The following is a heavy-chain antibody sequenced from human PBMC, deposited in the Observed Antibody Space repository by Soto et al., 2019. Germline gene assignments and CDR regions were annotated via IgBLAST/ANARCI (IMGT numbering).Heavy chain of an antibody. J-gene: IGHJ4*02. CDR3: ARTYDSNGYADEFDS. CDR1: GRSITSYY. CDR2: IYDNGIT. Sequence: QVVLQESGPGLVKPSETLSLTCSVSGRSITSYYWSWVRQPPGKGLEWIGYIYDNGITSQNPSLKRRLTMSAHTSENQFSLKLTSVTGADTAVYYCARTYDSNGYADEFDSWGQGILVTVTS. V-gene: IGHV4-59*12. D-gene: IGHD3-22*01.